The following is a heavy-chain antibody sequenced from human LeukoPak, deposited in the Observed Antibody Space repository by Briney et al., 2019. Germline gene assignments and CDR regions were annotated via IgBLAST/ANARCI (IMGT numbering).Heavy chain of an antibody. J-gene: IGHJ4*02. CDR2: ISQSSDRF. D-gene: IGHD2-2*01. Sequence: GGSLRLSCAASGFTFSSYSMNWVRQAPGKGLEWVSYISQSSDRFYHADSVKGRFTISRDNAKNSLYLQMDSLRVEDAAVYYCARDLLNDEGSSYFFDQWGQGTLVTVAS. CDR3: ARDLLNDEGSSYFFDQ. V-gene: IGHV3-48*04. CDR1: GFTFSSYS.